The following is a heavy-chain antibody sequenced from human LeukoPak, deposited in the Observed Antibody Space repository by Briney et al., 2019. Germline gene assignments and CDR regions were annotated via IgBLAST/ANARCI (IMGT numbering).Heavy chain of an antibody. V-gene: IGHV1-2*02. CDR2: INPNSGGT. Sequence: ASVKVSCKASGYTFTGYYMHWVRQAPGQGLEWMGWINPNSGGTNYAQKFQGRVTMTRDTSISTAYMELSRLRSDDTAVYYCARVAVVDTAMVTGTPDYWGQGTLVTVSS. J-gene: IGHJ4*02. CDR1: GYTFTGYY. CDR3: ARVAVVDTAMVTGTPDY. D-gene: IGHD5-18*01.